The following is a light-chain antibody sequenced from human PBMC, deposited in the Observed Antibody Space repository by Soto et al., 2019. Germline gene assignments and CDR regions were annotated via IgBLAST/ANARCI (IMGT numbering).Light chain of an antibody. Sequence: DIQLTQSPSFLSASVGDRVTITCRASQGISSYLAWYQQKPGKAPKLLIYAASTLQSGVPSRFRGSGSGTAFTLTISSLQPEDFATYYCQQLNSYPFLTFGGGTKVEIK. J-gene: IGKJ4*01. CDR1: QGISSY. V-gene: IGKV1-9*01. CDR2: AAS. CDR3: QQLNSYPFLT.